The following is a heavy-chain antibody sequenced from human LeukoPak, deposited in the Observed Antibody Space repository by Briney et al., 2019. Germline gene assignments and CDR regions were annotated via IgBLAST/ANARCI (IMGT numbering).Heavy chain of an antibody. V-gene: IGHV4-4*07. CDR3: AREASPYTYFSSGMDV. CDR2: IYTSGIT. CDR1: GGSISRYY. D-gene: IGHD2/OR15-2a*01. Sequence: SETLSLTCTVSGGSISRYYWSWIRRSAGKGLEWIGRIYTSGITNYNPSLKSRVTMSIDTSKNQFSLKLSSVTAADTALYYCAREASPYTYFSSGMDVWGQGTTVTVSS. J-gene: IGHJ6*02.